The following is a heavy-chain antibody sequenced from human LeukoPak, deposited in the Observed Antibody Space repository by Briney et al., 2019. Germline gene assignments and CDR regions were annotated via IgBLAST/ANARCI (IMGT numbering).Heavy chain of an antibody. CDR2: INPNSGGT. V-gene: IGHV1-2*06. CDR1: GYTFTGYY. J-gene: IGHJ4*02. Sequence: GESLKVSCKASGYTFTGYYMHWVRQAPGQGLEWMGRINPNSGGTNYAQKFQGRVTMTRDTSISTAYMELSRLRSDDTAVYYCARGKVDDYVWGSYRYTDYWGQGTLVTVSS. CDR3: ARGKVDDYVWGSYRYTDY. D-gene: IGHD3-16*02.